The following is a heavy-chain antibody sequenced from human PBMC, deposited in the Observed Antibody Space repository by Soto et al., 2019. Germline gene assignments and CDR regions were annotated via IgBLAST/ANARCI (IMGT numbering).Heavy chain of an antibody. CDR3: ARGLYSSGWSGMDV. CDR1: GGTFSSYA. J-gene: IGHJ6*02. V-gene: IGHV1-69*13. D-gene: IGHD6-19*01. Sequence: SVNVSCKASGGTFSSYAISWVRQAPGQGLEWMGGIIPIFGTANYAQKFQGRVTITADESTSTAYMELSSLRSEDTAVYYCARGLYSSGWSGMDVWGQGTKGTVSS. CDR2: IIPIFGTA.